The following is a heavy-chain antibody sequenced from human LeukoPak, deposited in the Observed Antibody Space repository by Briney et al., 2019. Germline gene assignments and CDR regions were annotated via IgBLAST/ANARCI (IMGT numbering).Heavy chain of an antibody. CDR3: ARFRRVVVVPAASPGAFDI. V-gene: IGHV4-30-2*01. D-gene: IGHD2-2*01. Sequence: PSETLSLTCTVSGGSISSGGYYWSWIRQPPGKGLEWIGYIYHSGSTYYNPSLKSRVTISVDRSKNQFSLKLSSVTAADTAVYYCARFRRVVVVPAASPGAFDIWGQGTMVTVSS. J-gene: IGHJ3*02. CDR1: GGSISSGGYY. CDR2: IYHSGST.